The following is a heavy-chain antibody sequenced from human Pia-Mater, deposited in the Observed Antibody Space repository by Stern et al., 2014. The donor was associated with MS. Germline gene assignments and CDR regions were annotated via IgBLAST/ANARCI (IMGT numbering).Heavy chain of an antibody. J-gene: IGHJ5*02. CDR1: GYKFINYW. CDR2: IYPDDSDT. CDR3: ATAIYSSGWGGWFDP. Sequence: VQLVESGAEVKKPGESLRISCKGSGYKFINYWIGWVRQMPGKGLEWMGIIYPDDSDTRYSPSFQGQVTISADKSVSHDYLQWSSLKASDPAIYYCATAIYSSGWGGWFDPWGQGTLVTVSS. D-gene: IGHD6-19*01. V-gene: IGHV5-51*01.